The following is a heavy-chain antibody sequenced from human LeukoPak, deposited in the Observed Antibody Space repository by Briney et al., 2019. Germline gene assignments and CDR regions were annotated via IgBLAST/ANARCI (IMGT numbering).Heavy chain of an antibody. J-gene: IGHJ4*02. V-gene: IGHV1-18*01. CDR2: ISAYNGNT. CDR1: GYTFTSYG. D-gene: IGHD1-26*01. CDR3: ATHYLAGGYYFDY. Sequence: ASVKVSCKASGYTFTSYGISWVRQAPGQGLEWIGWISAYNGNTNYAQKLQGRVTMTIDTSTSTAYMELRSLRSDDTAVYYCATHYLAGGYYFDYWGQGTLVTVSS.